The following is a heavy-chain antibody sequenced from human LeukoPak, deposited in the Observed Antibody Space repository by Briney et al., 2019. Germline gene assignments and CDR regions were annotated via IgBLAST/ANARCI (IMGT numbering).Heavy chain of an antibody. D-gene: IGHD3-22*01. Sequence: QSGGSLRLSCAASGFTFSSYSMNWVRQAPGKGLEWVSAIDGSGGDTYYADSVKGRFTISRDNSKNTLYLQMNSLGAEDTALYYCAKDGPGYYYDSSGPKLDYWGQGTPVTVSS. CDR2: IDGSGGDT. J-gene: IGHJ4*02. V-gene: IGHV3-23*01. CDR3: AKDGPGYYYDSSGPKLDY. CDR1: GFTFSSYS.